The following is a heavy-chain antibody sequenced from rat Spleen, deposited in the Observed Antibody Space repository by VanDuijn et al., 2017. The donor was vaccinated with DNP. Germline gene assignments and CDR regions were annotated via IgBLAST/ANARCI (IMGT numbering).Heavy chain of an antibody. D-gene: IGHD1-1*01. CDR2: ISYGGNT. CDR1: GYSITSHY. V-gene: IGHV3-1*01. CDR3: ARLRLEWEVRAMDA. J-gene: IGHJ4*01. Sequence: EVPLQESGPGLVKPSQSLSLTCSVTGYSITSHYWGWIRKFPGSEMEWLGHISYGGNTRYNPSLKSRISSTRATSKNQFFLQLNSLTTDDTATYYCARLRLEWEVRAMDAWGQGTSVTVSS.